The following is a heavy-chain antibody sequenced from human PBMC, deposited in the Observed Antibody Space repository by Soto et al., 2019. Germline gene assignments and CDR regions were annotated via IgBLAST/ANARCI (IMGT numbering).Heavy chain of an antibody. CDR3: ASIWFGDFDY. D-gene: IGHD3-10*01. CDR1: GGSISSYY. V-gene: IGHV4-4*09. CDR2: FHSSGAT. J-gene: IGHJ4*02. Sequence: SETLSLTCTVSGGSISSYYWSWIRQPPGKGLDWIGYFHSSGATYKDPSLKSRVTISVDTSKNQISLKLDSVTAADTAVYYCASIWFGDFDYWGQGTLVTVSS.